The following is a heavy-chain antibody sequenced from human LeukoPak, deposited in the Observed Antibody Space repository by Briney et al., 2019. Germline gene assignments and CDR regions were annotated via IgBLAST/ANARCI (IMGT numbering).Heavy chain of an antibody. D-gene: IGHD3-3*01. Sequence: GGSLRLSCAASGFTFSSYSMNWVRQAPGKGLDWVSYISSSSSTIYYADSVKGRFTISRDNAKNSLYLQMNSLRAEDTAVYYCARGTIRFLEWLLQEVDYWGQGTLVTVSS. J-gene: IGHJ4*02. V-gene: IGHV3-48*01. CDR1: GFTFSSYS. CDR3: ARGTIRFLEWLLQEVDY. CDR2: ISSSSSTI.